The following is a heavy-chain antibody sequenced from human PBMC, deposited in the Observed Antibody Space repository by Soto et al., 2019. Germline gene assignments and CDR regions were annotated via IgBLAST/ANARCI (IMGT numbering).Heavy chain of an antibody. CDR2: IYPSDSDT. Sequence: PGESLKISCKGSGYNFAGYWIAWVRQMPGKGLELMGIIYPSDSDTRYRPSFQGQVTISADKPISSAYLQWSSLRASDTAMYYCARGGVSTRTFDYWGQGTPVTVS. V-gene: IGHV5-51*01. J-gene: IGHJ4*02. D-gene: IGHD3-3*01. CDR3: ARGGVSTRTFDY. CDR1: GYNFAGYW.